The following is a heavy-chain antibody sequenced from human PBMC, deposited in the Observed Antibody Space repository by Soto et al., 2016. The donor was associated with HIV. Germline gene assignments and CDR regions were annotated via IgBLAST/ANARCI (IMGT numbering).Heavy chain of an antibody. Sequence: QVQLVQSGAEVKKPGASVKVSCKASGYTFTNYAITWVRQAPGQGPEWMGWITAYNGNTNYAQKLQGRVTMTTETSTTTAYVELRSLRSDDTAVYYCARDRVGWFDPWGQGTLVTVSS. CDR1: GYTFTNYA. J-gene: IGHJ5*02. D-gene: IGHD3-10*01. CDR3: ARDRVGWFDP. V-gene: IGHV1-18*01. CDR2: ITAYNGNT.